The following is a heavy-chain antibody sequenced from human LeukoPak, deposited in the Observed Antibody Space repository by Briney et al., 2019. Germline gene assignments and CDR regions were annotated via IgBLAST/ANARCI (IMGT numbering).Heavy chain of an antibody. CDR1: GFTLSSYG. J-gene: IGHJ4*02. V-gene: IGHV3-30*18. CDR2: ISYDGSNK. Sequence: GGSLRLSCAASGFTLSSYGMHWVRQAPGKGLEWVAVISYDGSNKYYADSVKGRFTISRDNSKNTLYLQMSSLRAEDTAVYYCAKDRDPGGLYYDILTGSLDYWGQGTLVTVSS. D-gene: IGHD3-9*01. CDR3: AKDRDPGGLYYDILTGSLDY.